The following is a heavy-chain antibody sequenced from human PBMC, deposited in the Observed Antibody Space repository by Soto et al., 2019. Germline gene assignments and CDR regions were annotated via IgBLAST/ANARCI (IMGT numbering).Heavy chain of an antibody. D-gene: IGHD6-13*01. CDR3: ARGHRQSSSWYYRINWFDP. V-gene: IGHV4-34*01. CDR2: INHSGST. J-gene: IGHJ5*02. Sequence: QVQLQQWGAGLLKPSETLSLTCAVYGGSFSGYYWSWIRQPPGKGLEWIGEINHSGSTNYNPSLKSRVTISVDTSKNQFSLKLSSVTAADTAVYYCARGHRQSSSWYYRINWFDPWGQGTLVTVSS. CDR1: GGSFSGYY.